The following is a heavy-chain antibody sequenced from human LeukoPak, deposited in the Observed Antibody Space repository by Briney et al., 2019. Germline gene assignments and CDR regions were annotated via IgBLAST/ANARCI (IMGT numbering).Heavy chain of an antibody. CDR3: ARDWSSKYPYYYGMDV. Sequence: GGSLRLSCAASGFTFSSYSMNWVRQAPGKGLEWLSYISRSSTTIYFADSVKGRFTISRDNSKNTLYLQLNSLRAEDTAVYYCARDWSSKYPYYYGMDVWGQGTTVTVSS. V-gene: IGHV3-48*01. D-gene: IGHD4-11*01. J-gene: IGHJ6*02. CDR1: GFTFSSYS. CDR2: ISRSSTTI.